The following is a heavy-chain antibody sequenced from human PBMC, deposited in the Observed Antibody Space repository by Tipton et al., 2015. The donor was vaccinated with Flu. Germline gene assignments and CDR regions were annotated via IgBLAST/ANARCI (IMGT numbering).Heavy chain of an antibody. D-gene: IGHD3-10*01. CDR1: GYSFTSYW. J-gene: IGHJ6*02. V-gene: IGHV5-51*01. CDR2: IYPGDSDT. Sequence: QLVQSGAEVKKPGESLKISCKGSGYSFTSYWIGWVRQMPGKGLEWMGIIYPGDSDTRYSPSFQGQVTISADKSISTAYLQWSSLKASDTAMYYCARHDYGSGKGYYYYGMDVWGQGTTVTVSS. CDR3: ARHDYGSGKGYYYYGMDV.